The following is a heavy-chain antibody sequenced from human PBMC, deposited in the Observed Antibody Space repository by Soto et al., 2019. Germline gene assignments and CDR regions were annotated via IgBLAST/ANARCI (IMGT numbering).Heavy chain of an antibody. CDR1: GYTFTSYG. V-gene: IGHV1-18*01. Sequence: ASVRVSCKXSGYTFTSYGISWVRQAPGQRLEWMGWVSAYNGNTNYAQKLQGRVTMTTDTSTSTAYMELRSLRSDDTAVYYCARAPTQGYSYGYGYYFDYWGQGTLVTVSS. CDR2: VSAYNGNT. CDR3: ARAPTQGYSYGYGYYFDY. D-gene: IGHD5-18*01. J-gene: IGHJ4*02.